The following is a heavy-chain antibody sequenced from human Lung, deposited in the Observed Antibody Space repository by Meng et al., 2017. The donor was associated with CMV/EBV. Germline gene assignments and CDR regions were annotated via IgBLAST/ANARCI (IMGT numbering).Heavy chain of an antibody. CDR1: GFTFSNYG. J-gene: IGHJ6*02. V-gene: IGHV3-33*06. CDR2: IWYDGSHR. D-gene: IGHD1/OR15-1a*01. CDR3: AKDQQSPFSYYFYGMDV. Sequence: SXKISXAGSGFTFSNYGIHWVRQAPGKGLEWVAIIWYDGSHRYYADSVQGRFTISRDNSKNTVHLQMNSLRAEDTAVYYCAKDQQSPFSYYFYGMDVWGQGTXVTVSS.